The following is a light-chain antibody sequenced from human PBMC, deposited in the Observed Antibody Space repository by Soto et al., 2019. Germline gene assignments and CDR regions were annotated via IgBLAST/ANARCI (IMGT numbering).Light chain of an antibody. CDR2: GAS. Sequence: EIVMTQSPATLSVSPWERATLSCRASQSVSSNLAWYQQKPGQAPRLLIYGASTRATGIPARFSGSGSGTEFTLTISSLQSEDFAAYYCQQYNNWPPTFGQGTKVDIK. V-gene: IGKV3-15*01. J-gene: IGKJ1*01. CDR1: QSVSSN. CDR3: QQYNNWPPT.